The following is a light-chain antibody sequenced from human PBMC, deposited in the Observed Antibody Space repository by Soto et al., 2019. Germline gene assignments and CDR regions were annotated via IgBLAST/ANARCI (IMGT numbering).Light chain of an antibody. CDR2: DAS. CDR1: QTISTW. CDR3: QQLNDYTVT. V-gene: IGKV1-5*01. Sequence: DIQVTQSPPTLSASVGDRVTITCRASQTISTWMAWYQKKTGKAPKLLVYDASTLQSGVASRLRGSGYGTELTLSISSLKTEDFATYYCQQLNDYTVTFGQGTKVDIK. J-gene: IGKJ1*01.